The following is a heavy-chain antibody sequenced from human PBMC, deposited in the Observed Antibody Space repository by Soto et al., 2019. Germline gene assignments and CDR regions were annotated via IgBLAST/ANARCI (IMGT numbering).Heavy chain of an antibody. V-gene: IGHV3-30*03. CDR1: GFTFSSYG. J-gene: IGHJ4*02. CDR2: IAYEGSNN. Sequence: GGSRRLSCAASGFTFSSYGMHWVRQAPGKGLEWVADIAYEGSNNYYADSVKGRFTISRDNVKNSLYLQMNSLTDEDTAVYYCVREDYDRSGSFDYWGQGTLVTVSS. CDR3: VREDYDRSGSFDY. D-gene: IGHD3-22*01.